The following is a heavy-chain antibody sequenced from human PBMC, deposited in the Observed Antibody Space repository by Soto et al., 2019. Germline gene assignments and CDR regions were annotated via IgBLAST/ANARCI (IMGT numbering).Heavy chain of an antibody. V-gene: IGHV4-30-4*01. D-gene: IGHD5-18*01. J-gene: IGHJ5*02. CDR1: GGSISSGDYY. Sequence: SETLSLTCTVSGGSISSGDYYWSWIRQPPGKGLEWIGYIYYSGSTYYNPSLKSRVTISVDTSKNQFSLKLSSVTAADTAVYYRARGRYSYGFIIPHNWFAPWGQGTLVTVSS. CDR2: IYYSGST. CDR3: ARGRYSYGFIIPHNWFAP.